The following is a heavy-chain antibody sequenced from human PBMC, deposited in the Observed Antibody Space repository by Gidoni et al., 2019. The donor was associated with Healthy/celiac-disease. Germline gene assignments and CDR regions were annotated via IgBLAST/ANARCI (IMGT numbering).Heavy chain of an antibody. CDR2: IYYSGST. CDR1: GGSISSSSYY. Sequence: QLQLQESGPGLVKPSETLSLTCTVSGGSISSSSYYWGWIRQPPGKGLEWIGSIYYSGSTYYNPSLKSRVTISVDTSKNQFSLKLSSVTAADTAVYYCARQHQQLWLLYYYYGMDVWGQGTTVTVSS. CDR3: ARQHQQLWLLYYYYGMDV. V-gene: IGHV4-39*01. D-gene: IGHD5-18*01. J-gene: IGHJ6*02.